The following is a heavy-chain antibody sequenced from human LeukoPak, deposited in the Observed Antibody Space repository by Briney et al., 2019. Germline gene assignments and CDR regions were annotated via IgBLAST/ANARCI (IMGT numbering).Heavy chain of an antibody. D-gene: IGHD2-2*02. CDR3: TVEGLPAAILGHS. J-gene: IGHJ5*01. V-gene: IGHV3-15*01. Sequence: GGSLRLSCAASGFTFSNAWMSWVRQATGKGLEWVCRIKSKTDGGTTDYPAPVKGRFTISRDDLKNTLYLQMITLKIVDTGVYDVTVEGLPAAILGHSPGDGTLVTASP. CDR1: GFTFSNAW. CDR2: IKSKTDGGTT.